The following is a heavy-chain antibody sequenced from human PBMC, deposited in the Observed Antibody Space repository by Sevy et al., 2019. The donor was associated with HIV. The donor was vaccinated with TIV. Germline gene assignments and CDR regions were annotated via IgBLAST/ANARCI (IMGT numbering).Heavy chain of an antibody. CDR1: GFTVSSNY. CDR2: IYSGGST. Sequence: GGSLRLSCAASGFTVSSNYMSWVRQAPGKGLEWVSVIYSGGSTYYADSVKGRFTISRDNSKNTLYLQMNSLRAEDTAVYYCARDNYSSSKNYYYYYGMDVWGQGTTVTVSS. D-gene: IGHD6-13*01. J-gene: IGHJ6*02. CDR3: ARDNYSSSKNYYYYYGMDV. V-gene: IGHV3-53*01.